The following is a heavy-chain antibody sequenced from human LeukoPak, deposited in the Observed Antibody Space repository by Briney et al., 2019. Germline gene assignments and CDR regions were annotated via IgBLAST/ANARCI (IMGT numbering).Heavy chain of an antibody. Sequence: GESLKISCKGSGYSFTIYWISWVRQMPGKGLEWMGRIDPSDSYTNYSPPFQGHVTISADKSTSTAYLQWSSLKASDTAMYYCARQGGHYSPFDSWGQGPLVTVSS. CDR3: ARQGGHYSPFDS. V-gene: IGHV5-10-1*01. D-gene: IGHD3-22*01. J-gene: IGHJ4*02. CDR2: IDPSDSYT. CDR1: GYSFTIYW.